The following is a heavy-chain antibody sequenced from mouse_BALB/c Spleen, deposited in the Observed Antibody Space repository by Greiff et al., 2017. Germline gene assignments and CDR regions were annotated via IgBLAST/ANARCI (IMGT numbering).Heavy chain of an antibody. CDR3: VLSSYYYGSSYQGYFDV. J-gene: IGHJ1*01. V-gene: IGHV10-1*02. CDR2: IRSKSNNYAT. Sequence: EVQLVESGGGLVQPKGSLKLSCAASGFTFNTYAMNWVRQAPGKGLEWVARIRSKSNNYATYYADSVKDRFTISRDDSQSMLYLQMNNLKTEDTAMYYCVLSSYYYGSSYQGYFDVWGAGTTVTVSS. D-gene: IGHD1-1*01. CDR1: GFTFNTYA.